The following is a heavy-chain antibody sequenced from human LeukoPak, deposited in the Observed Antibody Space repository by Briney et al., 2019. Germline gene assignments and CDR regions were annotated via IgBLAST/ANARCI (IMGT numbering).Heavy chain of an antibody. CDR3: AKDPLDCSSTSCYPNWFDP. CDR2: ISGGGGST. Sequence: GGSLRLSCAAPGFTFSSYAMSWVRQAPGKGLEWVSAISGGGGSTYYADSVKGRFTISRDNSKNTLYLQMNSLRAEDTAVYYCAKDPLDCSSTSCYPNWFDPWGQGTLVTVSS. D-gene: IGHD2-2*01. CDR1: GFTFSSYA. J-gene: IGHJ5*02. V-gene: IGHV3-23*01.